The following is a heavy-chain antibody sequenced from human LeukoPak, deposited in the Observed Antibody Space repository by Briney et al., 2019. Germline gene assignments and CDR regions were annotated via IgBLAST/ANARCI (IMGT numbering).Heavy chain of an antibody. CDR2: ISSSSSYI. CDR3: ASGNTVVTPMDY. D-gene: IGHD4-23*01. J-gene: IGHJ4*02. CDR1: GFTFSSYS. Sequence: GGSLRLPCAASGFTFSSYSMNWVRQAPGKGLGWVSSISSSSSYIYYADSVKGRFTISRGNAKNYLYLQMNSLIAEDTAVYDCASGNTVVTPMDYWGQGTLVTVSS. V-gene: IGHV3-21*01.